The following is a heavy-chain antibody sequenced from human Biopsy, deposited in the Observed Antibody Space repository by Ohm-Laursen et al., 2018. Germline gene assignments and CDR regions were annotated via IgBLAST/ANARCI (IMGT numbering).Heavy chain of an antibody. Sequence: LVKVSCKTSGGSFKNYAVNWVRQAPGQGLEWVGGIIPMFPTTNYAQKFQGRVTITADKFRSTAYMEMNSLSSEDTAIYYCAFIVEPIATGEKDYYHYFGLDVWGQGTTVSVSS. CDR3: AFIVEPIATGEKDYYHYFGLDV. CDR2: IIPMFPTT. CDR1: GGSFKNYA. V-gene: IGHV1-69*06. D-gene: IGHD2-21*01. J-gene: IGHJ6*02.